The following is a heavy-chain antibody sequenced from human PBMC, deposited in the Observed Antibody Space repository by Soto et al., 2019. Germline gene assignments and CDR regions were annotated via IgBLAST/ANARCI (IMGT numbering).Heavy chain of an antibody. D-gene: IGHD3-22*01. Sequence: SETLSLTCTVSGGSISSGGYYWSWIRQHPGKGLERIGYIYYSVSTNYNTSLKSRVTISVDTSKNQFSLKLSSVTAADTAVYYCARVSAPYYDRRDLRTFYFYYWGQGTLVTVSS. CDR2: IYYSVST. CDR3: ARVSAPYYDRRDLRTFYFYY. J-gene: IGHJ4*02. V-gene: IGHV4-61*08. CDR1: GGSISSGGYY.